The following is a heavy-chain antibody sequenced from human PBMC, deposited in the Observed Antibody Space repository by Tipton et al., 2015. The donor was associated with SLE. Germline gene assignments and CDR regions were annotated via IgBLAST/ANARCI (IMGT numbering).Heavy chain of an antibody. CDR1: GGSITNYY. J-gene: IGHJ4*02. D-gene: IGHD2-2*01. CDR2: ICCGGST. CDR3: VVCSPSSCSYFDY. Sequence: TLSLTCTVSGGSITNYYWGWVRLPSGKGLGGIGRICCGGSTKYNPSLDSRVSLSVDASKDQFSLKLSSVTAADTAVYYCVVCSPSSCSYFDYWGQGRLVTVSS. V-gene: IGHV4-4*07.